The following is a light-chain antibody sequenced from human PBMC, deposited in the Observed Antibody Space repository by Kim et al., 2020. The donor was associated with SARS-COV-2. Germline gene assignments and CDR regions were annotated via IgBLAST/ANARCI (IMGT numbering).Light chain of an antibody. J-gene: IGKJ1*01. Sequence: DIQMTQSQSSLSASVGDRVTITCRASQNIDNFLNWYQQRPGKAPNLLIYAASSLQSGVPSRFSGSGSGTDFTLTIGSLQPEDFATYYCQQSYSTPRTFGQGTKVDIK. CDR1: QNIDNF. V-gene: IGKV1-39*01. CDR3: QQSYSTPRT. CDR2: AAS.